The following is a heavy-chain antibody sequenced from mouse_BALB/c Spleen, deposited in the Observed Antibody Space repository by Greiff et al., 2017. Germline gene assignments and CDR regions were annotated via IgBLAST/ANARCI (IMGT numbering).Heavy chain of an antibody. CDR2: ISYSGST. V-gene: IGHV3-2*02. Sequence: EVKVVESGPDLVKPSQSLSLTCTVTGYSITSDYAWNWIRQFPGNKLEWMGYISYSGSTSYNPSLKSRISITRDTSKNQFFLQLNSVTTEDTATYYCARSRFAYWGQGTLVTVSA. CDR1: GYSITSDYA. CDR3: ARSRFAY. J-gene: IGHJ3*01.